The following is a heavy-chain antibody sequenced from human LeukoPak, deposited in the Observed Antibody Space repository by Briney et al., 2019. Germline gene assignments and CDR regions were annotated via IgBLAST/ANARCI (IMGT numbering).Heavy chain of an antibody. CDR3: ARHSGYDILTGYYPWYFDY. D-gene: IGHD3-9*01. CDR2: MHHSGST. V-gene: IGHV4-38-2*01. CDR1: GYSISSGYY. Sequence: SETLSLTCALSGYSISSGYYWGWIRQPPGKGLEWIGSMHHSGSTDYNPSLKSRVTISVDTSKNQFSLKLRSVTAADTAVYYCARHSGYDILTGYYPWYFDYWGQGTLVTVSS. J-gene: IGHJ4*02.